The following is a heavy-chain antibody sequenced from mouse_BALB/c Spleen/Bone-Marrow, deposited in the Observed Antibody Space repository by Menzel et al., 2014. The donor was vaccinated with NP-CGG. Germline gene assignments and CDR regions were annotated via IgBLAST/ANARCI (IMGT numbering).Heavy chain of an antibody. V-gene: IGHV5-17*02. CDR2: ISNGSSTI. CDR1: GFTFSSFG. D-gene: IGHD2-4*01. Sequence: EVKLMESGGGLVQPGGSRKLSCAASGFTFSSFGMHWVRQAPEKGLEWVAYISNGSSTIYYADTVKGRFTISRDSPKNTLFLQMTSLRSEDTAMYYCARKGAMITHYYAMDYWGQGTSVTVSS. J-gene: IGHJ4*01. CDR3: ARKGAMITHYYAMDY.